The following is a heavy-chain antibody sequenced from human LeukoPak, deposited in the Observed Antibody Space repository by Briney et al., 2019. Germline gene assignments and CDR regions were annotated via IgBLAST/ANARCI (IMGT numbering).Heavy chain of an antibody. J-gene: IGHJ4*02. CDR2: ISYDGSNK. D-gene: IGHD4-11*01. CDR1: GFTFSTFT. Sequence: PGGSLRLSCAASGFTFSTFTMHWVRQAPGKGLEWVAVISYDGSNKNYADSVKGRFTISRDNSKNTLYLQMNSLRGEDTALYYCARQDDYSFDYWGQGTLVPVSS. V-gene: IGHV3-30*04. CDR3: ARQDDYSFDY.